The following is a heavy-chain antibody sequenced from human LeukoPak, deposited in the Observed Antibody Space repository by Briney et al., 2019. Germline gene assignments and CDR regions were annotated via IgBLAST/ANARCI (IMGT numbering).Heavy chain of an antibody. CDR2: FSGSGGRT. V-gene: IGHV3-23*01. J-gene: IGHJ4*02. CDR1: GFTFSYYG. D-gene: IGHD2-15*01. Sequence: GSLSLSCAVSGFTFSYYGMSWVRQAPGKGLEWVSAFSGSGGRTYYADSVKCRFTISRDNAKNTLYLQMNSLRAEDTAVYYCASFEAAVVAATHGWGQGTLVTVSS. CDR3: ASFEAAVVAATHG.